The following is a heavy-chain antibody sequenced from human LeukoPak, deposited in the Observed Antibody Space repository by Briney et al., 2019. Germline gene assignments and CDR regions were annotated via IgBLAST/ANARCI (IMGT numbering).Heavy chain of an antibody. Sequence: ASVKVSCKASGYTFTSHGLSWARQAPGQGLEWMGWISIYSGNTNYAQKFQDRISMTTDTSTSTAYMELRSLKSDDTAMYYCARDPGGTWGFDYWGQGALVTVSS. J-gene: IGHJ4*02. CDR3: ARDPGGTWGFDY. D-gene: IGHD7-27*01. V-gene: IGHV1-18*01. CDR2: ISIYSGNT. CDR1: GYTFTSHG.